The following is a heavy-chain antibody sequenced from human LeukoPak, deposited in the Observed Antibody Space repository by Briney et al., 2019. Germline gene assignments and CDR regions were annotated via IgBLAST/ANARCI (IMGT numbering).Heavy chain of an antibody. V-gene: IGHV3-74*01. CDR1: GFTFSNYW. CDR3: ARDYGSLGDY. J-gene: IGHJ4*02. Sequence: PGGSLRLSCAASGFTFSNYWMHWVRQAPGKGLVWVSRIDSHGGNINYGDSVKGRFTISRDNAKNTLYLQMNSLRAEDTAVYYRARDYGSLGDYWGQGILVTVSS. D-gene: IGHD1-26*01. CDR2: IDSHGGNI.